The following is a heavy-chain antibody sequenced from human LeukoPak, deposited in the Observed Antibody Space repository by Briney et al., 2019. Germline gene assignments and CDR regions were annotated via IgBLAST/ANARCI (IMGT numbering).Heavy chain of an antibody. V-gene: IGHV3-7*04. CDR3: AREGRKGCFDY. Sequence: GGSLRLPCAASGFTFSSYWMSWVRQAPGQGLEWVANIKTDGSEKYYVDSVKGRVTISSDNAKNSLYLQVNSLRAEDTAVYYCAREGRKGCFDYWGQGTLVSVSS. J-gene: IGHJ4*02. CDR2: IKTDGSEK. CDR1: GFTFSSYW.